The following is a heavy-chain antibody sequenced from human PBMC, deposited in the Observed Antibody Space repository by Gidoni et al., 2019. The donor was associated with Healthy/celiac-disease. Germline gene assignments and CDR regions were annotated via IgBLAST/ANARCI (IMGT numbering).Heavy chain of an antibody. CDR3: ARGGDDYSGSYLAFDI. J-gene: IGHJ3*02. Sequence: QVQLVQSGAEVKKPGSSVKVSCKASGGTFSSYASSWVRQAPGQGLEWMGRIIPILGIANYAQKFQGRVTITADKSTSTAYMELSSLRSEDTAVYYCARGGDDYSGSYLAFDIWGQGTMVTVSS. V-gene: IGHV1-69*09. CDR1: GGTFSSYA. CDR2: IIPILGIA. D-gene: IGHD1-26*01.